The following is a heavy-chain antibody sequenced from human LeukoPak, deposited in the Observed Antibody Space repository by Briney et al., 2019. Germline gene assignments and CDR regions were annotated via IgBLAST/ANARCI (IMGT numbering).Heavy chain of an antibody. Sequence: SETLSLTCSVSGGSISSYYWSWIRQPPGKGLECIGYMHYSGSTNYNPSLKSRVTISLNTSKNQFSLKLSSVTAADTAVYYCARVNKIWEYFDYWGRGTLVTVSS. CDR2: MHYSGST. J-gene: IGHJ4*02. V-gene: IGHV4-59*01. CDR3: ARVNKIWEYFDY. D-gene: IGHD1-26*01. CDR1: GGSISSYY.